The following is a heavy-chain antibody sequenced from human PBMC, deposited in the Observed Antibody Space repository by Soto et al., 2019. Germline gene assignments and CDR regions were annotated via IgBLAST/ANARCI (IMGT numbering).Heavy chain of an antibody. V-gene: IGHV4-34*01. D-gene: IGHD6-19*01. J-gene: IGHJ4*02. Sequence: SETLSLTCAFYGLSFSGYYWSWIRQPPGKGLEWIGEINHSGSTNYNPSLKSRVTISVDTSKNQFSLKLSSVTAADTAVYYCARPKQWLVRYFDYWGQGTLVTVSS. CDR1: GLSFSGYY. CDR3: ARPKQWLVRYFDY. CDR2: INHSGST.